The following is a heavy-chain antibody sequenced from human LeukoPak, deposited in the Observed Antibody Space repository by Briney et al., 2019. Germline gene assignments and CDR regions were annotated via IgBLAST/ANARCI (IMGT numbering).Heavy chain of an antibody. Sequence: PSETLSLTCTVSGDSISSYYWSWIRQPPGKGLEWIGYIYYTESTKYNPSLKSRVTISLDTSKKQFSLKLTPVTAADTAVYSCARTRRGYTYGFRSRELLKAFDIWGQGTVVTVSS. CDR1: GDSISSYY. J-gene: IGHJ3*02. V-gene: IGHV4-59*01. CDR3: ARTRRGYTYGFRSRELLKAFDI. D-gene: IGHD5-18*01. CDR2: IYYTEST.